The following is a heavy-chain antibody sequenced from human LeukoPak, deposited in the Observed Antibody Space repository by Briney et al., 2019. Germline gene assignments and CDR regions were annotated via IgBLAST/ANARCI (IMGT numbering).Heavy chain of an antibody. Sequence: GGSLRLSCAASGFTFSSYWMHWVRQAPGKGLVWVSRINTDGSSTSYADSVKGRFTISRDNAKNSLYLQMNSLRAEDTAVYYCARGGAFIAVAGTFDYWGQGTLVTVSS. CDR3: ARGGAFIAVAGTFDY. CDR2: INTDGSST. V-gene: IGHV3-74*01. J-gene: IGHJ4*02. D-gene: IGHD6-19*01. CDR1: GFTFSSYW.